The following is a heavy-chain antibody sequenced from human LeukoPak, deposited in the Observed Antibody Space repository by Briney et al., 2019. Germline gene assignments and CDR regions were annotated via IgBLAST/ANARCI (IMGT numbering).Heavy chain of an antibody. CDR3: ARGRTTPYSSSSDAFDI. Sequence: ASVKVSCKASGYTFTSYDINWVRQATGQGLEWMGWMNPNSGNTGYAQKFQGRVTMTRNTSISTAYKELSSLRSEDTAVYYCARGRTTPYSSSSDAFDIWGQGTMVTVSS. CDR1: GYTFTSYD. J-gene: IGHJ3*02. D-gene: IGHD6-6*01. CDR2: MNPNSGNT. V-gene: IGHV1-8*02.